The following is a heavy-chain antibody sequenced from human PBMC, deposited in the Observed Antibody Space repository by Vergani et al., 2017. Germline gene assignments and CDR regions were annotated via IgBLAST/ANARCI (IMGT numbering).Heavy chain of an antibody. V-gene: IGHV4-38-2*01. D-gene: IGHD2-21*02. CDR3: ARHVXYCGGDCYPYYFDY. CDR1: GYSISSGYY. CDR2: IYHSGST. Sequence: QVQLQESGPGLVKPSETLSLTCAVSGYSISSGYYWGWIRQPPGKGLEWIGSIYHSGSTYYNPSLKSRVTISVDTSKNQFSLKLSSVTAADTAVYYCARHVXYCGGDCYPYYFDYWGQGTLVTVSS. J-gene: IGHJ4*02.